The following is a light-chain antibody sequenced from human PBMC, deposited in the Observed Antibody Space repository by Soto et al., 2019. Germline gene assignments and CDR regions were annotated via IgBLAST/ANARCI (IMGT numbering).Light chain of an antibody. CDR2: RAS. J-gene: IGKJ5*01. CDR1: QGIGNY. CDR3: QQYNSYPIT. Sequence: DIQMTQSPFSLSASVGDRVTITCRASQGIGNYLAWFQQKPGKAPKALIYRASTLVSGVPSKFSGSGSGTDFTLTISSLQPEDCATYYCQQYNSYPITFGQGTRLEIK. V-gene: IGKV1-16*02.